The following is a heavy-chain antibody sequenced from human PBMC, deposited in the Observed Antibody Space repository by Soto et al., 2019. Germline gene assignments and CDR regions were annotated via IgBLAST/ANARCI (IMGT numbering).Heavy chain of an antibody. CDR3: AKDGIFGVDSYAFDI. J-gene: IGHJ3*02. D-gene: IGHD3-3*01. CDR2: ISGSGGST. CDR1: GFTFSSYA. V-gene: IGHV3-23*01. Sequence: GGSLRLSCAASGFTFSSYAMSWVRQAPGKGLEWVSAISGSGGSTYYADSVKGRFTISRDNSKNTLYLQMNSLRAEDTAVYYCAKDGIFGVDSYAFDIWGQGTMVTVAS.